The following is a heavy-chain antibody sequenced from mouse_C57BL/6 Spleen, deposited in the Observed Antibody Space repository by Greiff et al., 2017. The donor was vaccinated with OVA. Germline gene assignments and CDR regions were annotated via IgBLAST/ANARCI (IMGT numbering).Heavy chain of an antibody. J-gene: IGHJ2*01. V-gene: IGHV1-47*01. CDR2: FYPYNDDT. Sequence: VQLQQSGAELVKPGASVKMSCKASGYTFTTYPIEWMKQNHGKSLEWIGNFYPYNDDTKYNEKFKGKATLTVEKSSSTAYLELSRLTSADSAVYYCARAAYYSSCAIDYWGQGTTLTVSS. D-gene: IGHD2-5*01. CDR3: ARAAYYSSCAIDY. CDR1: GYTFTTYP.